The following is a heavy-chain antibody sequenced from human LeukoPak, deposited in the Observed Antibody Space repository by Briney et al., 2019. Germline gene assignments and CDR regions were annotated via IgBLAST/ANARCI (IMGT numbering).Heavy chain of an antibody. D-gene: IGHD3-16*01. J-gene: IGHJ4*02. CDR1: GYSFNSYW. CDR3: ARGGSHFEY. CDR2: VYPDDSKT. Sequence: GESLKISCKGSGYSFNSYWIGWVRQSPGKGLEWIGIVYPDDSKTRYSPSFQGQVTISADKSISTAYLQRSSLKASDTAIYYCARGGSHFEYWGQGTLVTVSS. V-gene: IGHV5-51*01.